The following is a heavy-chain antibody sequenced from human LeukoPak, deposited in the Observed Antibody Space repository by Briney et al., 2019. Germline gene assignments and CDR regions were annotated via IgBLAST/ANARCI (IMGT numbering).Heavy chain of an antibody. CDR2: ISYDGSNK. V-gene: IGHV3-30*18. D-gene: IGHD5-24*01. CDR3: AKEISVIVPSVNGYNHHGMDV. J-gene: IGHJ6*02. CDR1: GFTFSSYG. Sequence: GGSLRLSCAASGFTFSSYGMHWVRQAPGKGLEWVAVISYDGSNKYYADSVKGRFTISRDNSKSTLYLQMNSLRAEDTAVYYCAKEISVIVPSVNGYNHHGMDVWGQGTTVTVSS.